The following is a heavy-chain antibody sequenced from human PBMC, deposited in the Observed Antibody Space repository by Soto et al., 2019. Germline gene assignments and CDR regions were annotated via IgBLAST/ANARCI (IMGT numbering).Heavy chain of an antibody. D-gene: IGHD3-22*01. CDR3: ARDRSSENYLKRLDY. CDR1: GYSFSAHG. CDR2: ISASNGNT. V-gene: IGHV1-18*01. Sequence: QVKLVQSGAEVQRPGASVKVACQASGYSFSAHGITWVRQAAGQGLEWIGWISASNGNTKYAPGLKGRVTLNTVTATNTAYMELRSLRPDDTAVYFCARDRSSENYLKRLDYGGQGTMVTVSS. J-gene: IGHJ4*02.